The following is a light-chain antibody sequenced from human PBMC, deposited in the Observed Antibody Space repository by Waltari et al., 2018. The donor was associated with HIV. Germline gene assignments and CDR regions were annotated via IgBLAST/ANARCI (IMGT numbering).Light chain of an antibody. Sequence: EIVMTQSPATLSVSPGERATLSCRASQGVSSNLAWYQQTPGQAPRLLIYGAFTRATGIPARFSGSGSGTEFTLTISSLRSEDFVVYYCQQYNNWPRTFGQGTKLQIK. CDR1: QGVSSN. J-gene: IGKJ2*01. CDR2: GAF. V-gene: IGKV3-15*01. CDR3: QQYNNWPRT.